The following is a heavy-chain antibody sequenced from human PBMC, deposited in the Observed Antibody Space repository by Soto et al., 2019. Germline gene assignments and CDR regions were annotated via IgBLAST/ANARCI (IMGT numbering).Heavy chain of an antibody. CDR1: GFTFSSYG. V-gene: IGHV3-30*18. CDR3: AKDIDALVHSSSFVS. CDR2: ISYDGSNK. D-gene: IGHD6-13*01. J-gene: IGHJ5*02. Sequence: GGSLRLSCAASGFTFSSYGMHWVRQAPGKGLEWVAVISYDGSNKYYADSVKGRFTISRDNSKNTLYLQMNSLRAEDTAVYYCAKDIDALVHSSSFVSWGQGTLVTVSS.